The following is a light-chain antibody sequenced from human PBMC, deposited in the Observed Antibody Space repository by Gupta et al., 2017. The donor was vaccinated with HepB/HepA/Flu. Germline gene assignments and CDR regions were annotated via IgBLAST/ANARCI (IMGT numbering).Light chain of an antibody. CDR2: DVT. CDR3: CSYGGSYTWV. J-gene: IGLJ3*02. Sequence: QSALTQPRSVSESPGQSVTISCTGTSSDVGAYKYVSWYRHHPGEAPKLMIYDVTKRPSGVPDRFSGSKSGNTASLTISGLQAEDEADYYCCSYGGSYTWVFGGGTKLTVL. CDR1: SSDVGAYKY. V-gene: IGLV2-11*01.